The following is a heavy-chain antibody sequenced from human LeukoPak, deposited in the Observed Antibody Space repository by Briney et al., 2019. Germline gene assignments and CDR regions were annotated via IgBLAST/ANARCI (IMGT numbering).Heavy chain of an antibody. V-gene: IGHV1-69*13. D-gene: IGHD2-2*01. Sequence: GASVKVSCKASGGTFSSYAISWVRQAPGQGLEWMGGIIPIFGTANYAQKFQGRVTITADESTSTAYMELSSLRSEDTAVYYCARGCSSTSCNPYYYYYMDVWGKGTTATVSS. CDR3: ARGCSSTSCNPYYYYYMDV. CDR2: IIPIFGTA. CDR1: GGTFSSYA. J-gene: IGHJ6*03.